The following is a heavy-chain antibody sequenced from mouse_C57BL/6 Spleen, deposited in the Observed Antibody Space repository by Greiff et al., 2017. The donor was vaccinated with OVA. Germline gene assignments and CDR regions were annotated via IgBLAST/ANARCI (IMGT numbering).Heavy chain of an antibody. CDR1: GFNIKDDY. D-gene: IGHD4-1*01. J-gene: IGHJ3*01. Sequence: VQLQQSGAELVRPGASVKLSCTASGFNIKDDYMHWLKQRPEQGLVWIGWIDPENGDTEYASKFQGKATITADTSSNTAYLQLSSLTSEDTAVYYCTTLANWDEAWFAYWGQGTLVTVSA. V-gene: IGHV14-4*01. CDR3: TTLANWDEAWFAY. CDR2: IDPENGDT.